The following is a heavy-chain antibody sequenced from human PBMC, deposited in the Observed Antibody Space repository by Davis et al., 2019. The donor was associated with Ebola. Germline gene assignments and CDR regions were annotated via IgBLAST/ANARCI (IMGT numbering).Heavy chain of an antibody. V-gene: IGHV1-69*01. CDR1: GGTFSSYA. CDR3: ARDLGYCGGDCEHYYYGMDV. D-gene: IGHD2-21*01. J-gene: IGHJ6*02. CDR2: IIPIFGTA. Sequence: KVSCKASGGTFSSYAISWVREAPGQGLEWMGGIIPIFGTANYAQKFQGRVTIMADESTSTGYMELSSLRSEDTAVYYCARDLGYCGGDCEHYYYGMDVWGQGTTVTVSS.